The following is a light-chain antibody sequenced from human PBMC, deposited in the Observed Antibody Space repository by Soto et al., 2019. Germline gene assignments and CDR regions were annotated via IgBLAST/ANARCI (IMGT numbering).Light chain of an antibody. Sequence: AIRMTQSPSSFSASTGDRVTIACRASQGISSYLAWYQQKPGRAPKLLIYAASTLQSGVPSRFSGSGSGTDFAHTSSCLQSEDFATYYCQQYYTYSTFGGGTKVEIK. CDR3: QQYYTYST. CDR2: AAS. V-gene: IGKV1-8*01. CDR1: QGISSY. J-gene: IGKJ4*01.